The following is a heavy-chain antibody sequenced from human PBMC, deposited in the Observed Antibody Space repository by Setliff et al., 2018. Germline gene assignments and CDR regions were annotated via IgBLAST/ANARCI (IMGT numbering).Heavy chain of an antibody. Sequence: TFSSSWMIWVRQVPGKGLDWVANMNQDSTNKYHVDSVKGRFTISRDNAKNSLFLQMDSLRVEDTAVYYCARGLGKGTVDYWGQGTLVTVSS. CDR2: MNQDSTNK. V-gene: IGHV3-7*03. J-gene: IGHJ4*02. CDR1: TFSSSW. CDR3: ARGLGKGTVDY. D-gene: IGHD3-16*01.